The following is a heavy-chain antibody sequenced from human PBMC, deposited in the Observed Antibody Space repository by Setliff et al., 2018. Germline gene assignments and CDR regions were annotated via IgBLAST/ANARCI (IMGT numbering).Heavy chain of an antibody. J-gene: IGHJ4*02. D-gene: IGHD5-12*01. CDR1: GYSFINYW. V-gene: IGHV1-2*02. CDR2: INPNNGDT. Sequence: GESLKISCKGSGYSFINYWIGWVRQMPGKGLECMGWINPNNGDTKSAQKFQGRLTMTRYTSISTAYMELSSLRSDDTAVYYCARQPMDTIMVTFDYWGQGSLVTVSS. CDR3: ARQPMDTIMVTFDY.